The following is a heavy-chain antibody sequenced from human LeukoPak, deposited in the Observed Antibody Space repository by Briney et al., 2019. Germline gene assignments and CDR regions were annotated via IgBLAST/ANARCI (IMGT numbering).Heavy chain of an antibody. CDR2: INDSGST. J-gene: IGHJ6*03. D-gene: IGHD6-6*01. CDR1: GGSFSGYY. Sequence: SETLSLTCAVYGGSFSGYYWSWIRQPPGKGLEWIGEINDSGSTKDNPSLKSRVIISVDTSKNQFSLKLSSVTVADTAVYYCARRGTSMGNYYMDVXXXXNTVTVFS. CDR3: ARRGTSMGNYYMDV. V-gene: IGHV4-34*01.